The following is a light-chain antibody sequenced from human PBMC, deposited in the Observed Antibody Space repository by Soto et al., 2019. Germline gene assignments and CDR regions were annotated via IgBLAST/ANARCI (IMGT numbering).Light chain of an antibody. CDR3: QQYGISSPT. CDR1: QSVTSSY. Sequence: EIVLTQSPGTLSLSAGERATLSCRASQSVTSSYLAWYQQKPGQAPRLLIYGASSRAAGIPDRFSGSGSGTDFTLTISRLEPEDFAVYSCQQYGISSPTFVPGTKVDIK. V-gene: IGKV3-20*01. J-gene: IGKJ3*01. CDR2: GAS.